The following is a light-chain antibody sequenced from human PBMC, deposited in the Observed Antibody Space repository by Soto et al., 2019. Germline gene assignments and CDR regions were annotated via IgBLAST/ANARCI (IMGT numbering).Light chain of an antibody. V-gene: IGKV2-30*01. CDR3: LHGTHWPPT. CDR2: RVS. Sequence: DVVMNQSPLSLPVTLGQPASISCRSSQSVVYSDGIAYLTWFQQRPVESPRRLIYRVSNRDSGVSDRFSGSGSGTDFTLTISRVEAEDVGVDYCLHGTHWPPTFGRGNKGEI. J-gene: IGKJ1*01. CDR1: QSVVYSDGIAY.